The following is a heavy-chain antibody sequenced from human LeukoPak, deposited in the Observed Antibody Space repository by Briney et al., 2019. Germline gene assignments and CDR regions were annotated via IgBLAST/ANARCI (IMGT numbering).Heavy chain of an antibody. D-gene: IGHD2-21*01. CDR2: IYYSGST. CDR1: GGSISSSSYY. Sequence: SETLSLTCTVSGGSISSSSYYWGWIRQPPGKGLEWIGSIYYSGSTYYNPSLKSRVTISVDTSKNQFSLKLSSVTAADTAVYYCARERGGWSCFDCWGQGTLVTVSS. J-gene: IGHJ4*02. V-gene: IGHV4-39*02. CDR3: ARERGGWSCFDC.